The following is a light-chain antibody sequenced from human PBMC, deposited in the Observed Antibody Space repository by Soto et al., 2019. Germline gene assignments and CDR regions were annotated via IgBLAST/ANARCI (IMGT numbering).Light chain of an antibody. Sequence: SVLTPPSLGSLAPWQRVTISCTGSSANIGAAYNVDWYQQLPGTAPKLLIYGNNNRPSGVPARFSGSKSGTSASLAIAGLQAEDEGDYYCQSYDSSLSGYVFGTGTRSPS. J-gene: IGLJ1*01. V-gene: IGLV1-40*01. CDR1: SANIGAAYN. CDR3: QSYDSSLSGYV. CDR2: GNN.